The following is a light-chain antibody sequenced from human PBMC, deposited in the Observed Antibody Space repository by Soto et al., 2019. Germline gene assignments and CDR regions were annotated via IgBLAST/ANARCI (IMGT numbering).Light chain of an antibody. CDR2: GAS. V-gene: IGKV3-15*01. CDR1: QSVSSN. CDR3: QQYNCWSGT. J-gene: IGKJ1*01. Sequence: EIVMTRSPGTLSVSPGERATLSCRASQSVSSNLAWYQQKPGQAPRLLIYGASTRATGIPARFSGSGSGTAFTLTISSMKSNCFAVPYCQQYNCWSGTFGQGNKVEIK.